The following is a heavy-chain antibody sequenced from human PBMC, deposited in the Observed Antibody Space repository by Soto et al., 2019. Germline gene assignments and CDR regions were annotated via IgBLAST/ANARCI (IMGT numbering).Heavy chain of an antibody. CDR1: GGSISSYY. V-gene: IGHV4-59*01. Sequence: ETLSLTCTVSGGSISSYYWSWIRQPPGKGLEWIGYIYYSGSTNYNPSLKSRVTISVDTSKNQFSLKLSSVTAADTAVYYCARLQTGTTPGYYYYYMDVWGKGTTVTVSS. CDR3: ARLQTGTTPGYYYYYMDV. CDR2: IYYSGST. D-gene: IGHD1-1*01. J-gene: IGHJ6*03.